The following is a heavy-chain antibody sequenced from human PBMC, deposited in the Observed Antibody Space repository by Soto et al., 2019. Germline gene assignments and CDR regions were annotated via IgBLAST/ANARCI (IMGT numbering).Heavy chain of an antibody. Sequence: SETLSLTCTVSGGSISSNHWTWIRQPPGKGLEWIGYIYDSGSTNYNPSLKSRVTISLDTSKNQFSLKLSSVTAADTAVYYCARDLRLGIGARYYYYMDVWGKGTTVTVSS. CDR1: GGSISSNH. CDR3: ARDLRLGIGARYYYYMDV. J-gene: IGHJ6*03. V-gene: IGHV4-59*01. CDR2: IYDSGST. D-gene: IGHD7-27*01.